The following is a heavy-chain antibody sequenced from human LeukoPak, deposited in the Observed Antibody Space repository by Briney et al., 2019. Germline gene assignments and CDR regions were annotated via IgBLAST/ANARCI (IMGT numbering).Heavy chain of an antibody. D-gene: IGHD3-9*01. CDR3: ARGQRIFWPGGFDP. CDR2: IYYSGST. Sequence: SETLSLTCTVSGGSISSSSYYWGWIRQPPGKGLEWIGSIYYSGSTYYNPSLKSRVTISVDTSKNQFSLKLSSATAADTAVYYCARGQRIFWPGGFDPWGQGTLVTVSS. V-gene: IGHV4-39*07. CDR1: GGSISSSSYY. J-gene: IGHJ5*02.